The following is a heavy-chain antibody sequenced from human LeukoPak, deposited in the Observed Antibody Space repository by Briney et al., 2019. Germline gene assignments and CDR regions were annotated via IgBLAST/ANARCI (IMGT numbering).Heavy chain of an antibody. CDR3: AREDSSGWYPSGFDY. Sequence: ASVKVSCKASGYTFTSYAMNWVRQAPGQGLEWMGWINTNTGNPTYAQGFTGRFVFSLDTSVSTAYLQISSLKAEDTAVYYCAREDSSGWYPSGFDYWGQGTLVTVSS. CDR2: INTNTGNP. D-gene: IGHD6-19*01. V-gene: IGHV7-4-1*02. J-gene: IGHJ4*02. CDR1: GYTFTSYA.